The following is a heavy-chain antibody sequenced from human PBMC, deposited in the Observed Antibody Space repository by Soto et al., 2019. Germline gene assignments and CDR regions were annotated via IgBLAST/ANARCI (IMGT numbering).Heavy chain of an antibody. Sequence: QVQLVESGGGVVQPGRSLRLSCAASGFTFSSYGMHWVRQAPGKGLEWVALISYDGSNKYYADSVKGRFTISRDNSKNTLYLQMNSLSAEDTAVYYCAKRPDTAMAHIDYWGQGTLVTVSS. V-gene: IGHV3-30*18. J-gene: IGHJ4*02. CDR1: GFTFSSYG. CDR2: ISYDGSNK. CDR3: AKRPDTAMAHIDY. D-gene: IGHD5-18*01.